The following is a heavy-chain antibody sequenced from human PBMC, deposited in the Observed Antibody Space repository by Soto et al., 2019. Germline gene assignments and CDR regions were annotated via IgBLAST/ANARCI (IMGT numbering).Heavy chain of an antibody. CDR2: ISSSSSYI. V-gene: IGHV3-21*01. J-gene: IGHJ6*02. CDR1: GFTFSRYS. CDR3: ARDHKGGYYYYGMDV. Sequence: GGSLSLSCAASGFTFSRYSMNWFRQAPWKGLEWVSSISSSSSYIYYADSVKGRFTISRDNAKNSLYLQMNSLRAEDTAVYYCARDHKGGYYYYGMDVWGQGTTVTVSS.